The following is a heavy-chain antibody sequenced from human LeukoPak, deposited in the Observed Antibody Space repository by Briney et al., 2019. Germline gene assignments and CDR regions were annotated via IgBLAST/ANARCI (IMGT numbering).Heavy chain of an antibody. CDR3: ARDLDSSGYYFRGFDP. D-gene: IGHD3-22*01. CDR2: INPNNDGT. Sequence: ASVKVSCKASGYTFTGYYMHWVRQAPGQGLEWMGWINPNNDGTNYAQKFQGRVTMTRATSINTAYMALSRLRSDDTAVYYCARDLDSSGYYFRGFDPWGQGTLVTVSS. J-gene: IGHJ5*02. V-gene: IGHV1-2*02. CDR1: GYTFTGYY.